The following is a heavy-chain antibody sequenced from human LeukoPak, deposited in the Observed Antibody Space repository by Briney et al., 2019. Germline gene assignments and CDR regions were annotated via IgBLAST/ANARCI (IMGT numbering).Heavy chain of an antibody. J-gene: IGHJ3*02. Sequence: GASVKVSCKASGYTFTSYGISWVRQAPGQGLEWMGWISAYNGNTNYAQKLQGRVTMTTDTSTSTAYMELRSLRSDDTAVYYCARDPNLLRYFDWLFHNDAFDIWGQGTMVTVSS. V-gene: IGHV1-18*01. D-gene: IGHD3-9*01. CDR3: ARDPNLLRYFDWLFHNDAFDI. CDR2: ISAYNGNT. CDR1: GYTFTSYG.